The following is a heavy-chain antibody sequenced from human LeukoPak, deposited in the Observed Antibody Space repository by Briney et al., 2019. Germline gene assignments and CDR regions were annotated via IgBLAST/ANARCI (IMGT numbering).Heavy chain of an antibody. D-gene: IGHD3-3*01. V-gene: IGHV4-59*08. CDR1: GGSITSYY. CDR3: ARGGFWSGYTI. CDR2: IFYSGTT. Sequence: SETLSLTCTVSGGSITSYYWSWIRQPPGRGLEWIGHIFYSGTTYYNPSLKSRVIISVDTSKRQFSLRLSSLTAADTAFYYCARGGFWSGYTIWGQGTLVAVSS. J-gene: IGHJ4*02.